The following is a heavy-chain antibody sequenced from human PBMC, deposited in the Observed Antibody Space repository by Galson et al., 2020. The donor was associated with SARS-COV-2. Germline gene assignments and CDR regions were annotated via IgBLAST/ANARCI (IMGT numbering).Heavy chain of an antibody. V-gene: IGHV5-10-1*01. D-gene: IGHD1-26*01. CDR2: IDPSDSYT. Sequence: GESLKISCKGSGYSFTSYWISWVRQMPGKGLEWMGRIDPSDSYTNYSPSFQGHVTISADKSISTAYLQWSSLKASDTAMYYCAREAVGATWAFDIWGQGTMVTVSS. CDR3: AREAVGATWAFDI. CDR1: GYSFTSYW. J-gene: IGHJ3*02.